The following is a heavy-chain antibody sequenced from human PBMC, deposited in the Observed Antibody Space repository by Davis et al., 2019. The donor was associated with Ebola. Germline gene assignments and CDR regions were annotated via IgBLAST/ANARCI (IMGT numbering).Heavy chain of an antibody. J-gene: IGHJ5*02. Sequence: AASVTVSCKASVYTFTGYSMHCVRQAPLQGLERMRWINPNSGGTNYAQKFQGWVTMTRDSSISTAYMELSRLRSDDTAVYYCARDSSLATTSWFDPWGQGTLVTVSS. CDR2: INPNSGGT. D-gene: IGHD4-11*01. CDR1: VYTFTGYS. CDR3: ARDSSLATTSWFDP. V-gene: IGHV1-2*04.